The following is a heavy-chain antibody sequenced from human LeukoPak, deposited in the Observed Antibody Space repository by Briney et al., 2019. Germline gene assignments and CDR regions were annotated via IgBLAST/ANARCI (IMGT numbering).Heavy chain of an antibody. J-gene: IGHJ4*02. CDR2: ISYSGST. CDR3: ARFAPDLTPDNSGYTLDY. CDR1: GGSISSHY. D-gene: IGHD3-22*01. Sequence: SETLFLTCTVSGGSISSHYWSWIRQPPGKGLEWIGYISYSGSTNYNPSLKSRVTISVDTSKNQFSLKLSPVTAADTAVYYCARFAPDLTPDNSGYTLDYWGQGTLVTVSS. V-gene: IGHV4-59*11.